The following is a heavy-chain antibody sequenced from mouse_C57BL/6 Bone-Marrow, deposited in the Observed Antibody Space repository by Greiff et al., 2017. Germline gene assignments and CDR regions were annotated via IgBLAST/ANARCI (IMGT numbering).Heavy chain of an antibody. CDR1: GYTFTDYY. CDR3: ERRNYYYGKDY. J-gene: IGHJ2*01. D-gene: IGHD1-1*01. V-gene: IGHV1-19*01. Sequence: EVQLQQSGPVLVKPGASVKMSCKASGYTFTDYYMNWVKQSHGKSLEWIGVINPYNGGTSYNQKFKGKATLTVDKSSSTAYMELNSLTSEDSAVYYCERRNYYYGKDYWGQGTTLTVSS. CDR2: INPYNGGT.